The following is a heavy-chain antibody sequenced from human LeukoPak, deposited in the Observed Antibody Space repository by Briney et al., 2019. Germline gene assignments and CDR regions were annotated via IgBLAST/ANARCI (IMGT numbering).Heavy chain of an antibody. CDR3: ARLAVAGINDY. D-gene: IGHD6-19*01. CDR2: KYYRGRT. V-gene: IGHV4-59*08. Sequence: SETLSLTCTVSGGSIRNYYWSWVRQPPGKGLEWIGYKYYRGRTYYNPSLKSRVTISVDTSKNQFSLELSSVTAANTAVYYCARLAVAGINDYWGRGTLVTVSS. CDR1: GGSIRNYY. J-gene: IGHJ4*02.